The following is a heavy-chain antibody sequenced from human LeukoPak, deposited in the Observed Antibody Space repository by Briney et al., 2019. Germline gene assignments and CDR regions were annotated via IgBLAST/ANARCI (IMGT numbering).Heavy chain of an antibody. J-gene: IGHJ4*02. V-gene: IGHV4-38-2*02. CDR3: ARTRYYYNSRSYGAPYYFDY. CDR1: GYSISSDRY. Sequence: SETLSLTCIVSGYSISSDRYWGWIRQPPGKGLEWIGSVYHTGSTYYNPSLKSRVTISADTSKNQFSLKLSSVTAADTAVYYCARTRYYYNSRSYGAPYYFDYWGQGTLVTVSS. CDR2: VYHTGST. D-gene: IGHD3-10*01.